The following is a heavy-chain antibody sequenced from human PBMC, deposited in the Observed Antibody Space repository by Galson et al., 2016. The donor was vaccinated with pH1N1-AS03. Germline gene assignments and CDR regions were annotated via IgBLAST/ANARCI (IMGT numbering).Heavy chain of an antibody. CDR1: GGTSSGFF. J-gene: IGHJ6*02. D-gene: IGHD3-16*01. Sequence: ETLSLTCDVLGGTSSGFFWNWVRQSSGKGLEWIGEVDHSGIITYHPSLRSRLNISLDTSSRQFSLRLTSVTAADTAVYFCARLLGKAFPRLGRNFGMDVWGQGTTVTVSS. CDR2: VDHSGII. CDR3: ARLLGKAFPRLGRNFGMDV. V-gene: IGHV4-34*01.